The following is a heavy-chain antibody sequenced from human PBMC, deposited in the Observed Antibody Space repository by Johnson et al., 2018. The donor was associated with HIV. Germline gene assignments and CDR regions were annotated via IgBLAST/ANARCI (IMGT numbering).Heavy chain of an antibody. CDR2: ITSSGATK. CDR1: GFTFSDYY. Sequence: QVQLVESGGGLVMPGGSLRVSCAASGFTFSDYYMAWIRQTPGKGWERVSYITSSGATKYYADYVKGRFTLSRDNTEALVYLQMNILSGEDTAVYYCARAPEVRGVDAFDIWGQGTVVTVSS. J-gene: IGHJ3*02. V-gene: IGHV3-11*04. D-gene: IGHD3-10*01. CDR3: ARAPEVRGVDAFDI.